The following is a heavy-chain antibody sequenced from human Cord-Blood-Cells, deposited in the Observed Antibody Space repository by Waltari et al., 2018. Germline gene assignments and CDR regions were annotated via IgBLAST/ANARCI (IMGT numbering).Heavy chain of an antibody. CDR1: GGSFSGYY. V-gene: IGHV4-34*01. J-gene: IGHJ4*02. CDR2: ITQSGAT. Sequence: QVQLQQWGAGLLKPSETLSLTCAAYGGSFSGYYWSWIRQPPGKGLAWIGEITQSGATNANPTLKRPVTISVDTSKNQYSLKLISVTAADTAVYYCARFDYWGQGTLVTVSS. CDR3: ARFDY.